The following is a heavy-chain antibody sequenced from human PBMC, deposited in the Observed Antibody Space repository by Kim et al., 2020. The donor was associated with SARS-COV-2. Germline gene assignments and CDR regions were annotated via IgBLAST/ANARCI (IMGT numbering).Heavy chain of an antibody. CDR3: ASGGSVYCSGGSCYNYYYGMDV. D-gene: IGHD2-15*01. CDR1: GYTFTSYA. Sequence: ASVKVSCKASGYTFTSYAMHWVRQAPGQRLEWMGWIKAGNGNTKYSQKFQGRVTITRDTSASTAYMELSSLRSEDTTVYYCASGGSVYCSGGSCYNYYYGMDVWGQGTTVTVSS. V-gene: IGHV1-3*01. J-gene: IGHJ6*02. CDR2: IKAGNGNT.